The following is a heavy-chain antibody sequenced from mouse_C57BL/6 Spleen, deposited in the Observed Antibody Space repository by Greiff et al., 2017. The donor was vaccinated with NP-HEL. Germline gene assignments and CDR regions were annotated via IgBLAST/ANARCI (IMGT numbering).Heavy chain of an antibody. V-gene: IGHV1-64*01. CDR2: IHPNSGST. D-gene: IGHD4-1*01. J-gene: IGHJ1*03. Sequence: QVQLQQPGAELVKPGASVKLSCKASGYTFTSYWMHWVKQRPGQVLEWIGMIHPNSGSTNYNEKFKSKATLTVDKSSSTAYMQLSSLTSEDSAVYYCAFLGRGYFDVWGTGTTVTVSS. CDR3: AFLGRGYFDV. CDR1: GYTFTSYW.